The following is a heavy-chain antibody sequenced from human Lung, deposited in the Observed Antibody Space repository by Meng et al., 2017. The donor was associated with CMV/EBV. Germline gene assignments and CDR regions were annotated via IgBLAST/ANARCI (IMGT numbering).Heavy chain of an antibody. V-gene: IGHV4-31*03. CDR2: IYYTGST. Sequence: QGQLPESGPGLVKPSQTLSLTCTVSGGSIGSGGYYWSWIRQHPGKGLEWIGYIYYTGSTFYNPSFKSRVTISVDTSKNQFSLKLIPATAADTAVYYCAREAGRDGYATPKFDYWGQGTLVTVSS. CDR1: GGSIGSGGYY. D-gene: IGHD5-24*01. CDR3: AREAGRDGYATPKFDY. J-gene: IGHJ4*02.